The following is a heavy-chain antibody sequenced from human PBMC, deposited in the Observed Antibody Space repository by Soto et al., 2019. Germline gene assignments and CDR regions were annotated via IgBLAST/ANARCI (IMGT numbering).Heavy chain of an antibody. D-gene: IGHD1-26*01. J-gene: IGHJ6*02. CDR1: GGSISSSSYY. V-gene: IGHV4-39*01. CDR2: IYYSGST. CDR3: ARQGGRDYYYYGMDV. Sequence: PSETLSLTCPVSGGSISSSSYYWGWIRQPPGKGLEWIGSIYYSGSTYYNPSLKSRVTISVDTSKNQFSLKLSSVTAADTAVYYCARQGGRDYYYYGMDVWGQGTTVTVSS.